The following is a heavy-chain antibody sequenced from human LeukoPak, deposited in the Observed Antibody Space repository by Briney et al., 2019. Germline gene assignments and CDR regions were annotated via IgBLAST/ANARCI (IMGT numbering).Heavy chain of an antibody. CDR1: GYTFTNYG. CDR2: ISAYSGNT. V-gene: IGHV1-18*01. CDR3: VISQGSYYDTSGYLGGDY. Sequence: GASVKVSCKASGYTFTNYGIFWVRQAPGQGLEWMGWISAYSGNTNYAQKLQGRVTMTTETSTSTAYMELESLRSDDTAVYYCVISQGSYYDTSGYLGGDYWGQGTLVTVSS. D-gene: IGHD3-22*01. J-gene: IGHJ4*02.